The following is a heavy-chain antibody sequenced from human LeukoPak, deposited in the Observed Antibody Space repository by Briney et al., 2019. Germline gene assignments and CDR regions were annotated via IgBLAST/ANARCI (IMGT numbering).Heavy chain of an antibody. D-gene: IGHD3-9*01. V-gene: IGHV1-58*02. CDR2: IVVGSGNT. CDR3: AAFGDDILTGYYYYGMDV. J-gene: IGHJ6*02. CDR1: GFTFTSSA. Sequence: GASVKASCKASGFTFTSSAMQWVRQARGQRLEWIGWIVVGSGNTNYAQKFQERVTITRDMSTSTAYMELSSLRSEDTAVYYCAAFGDDILTGYYYYGMDVWGQGTTVTVSS.